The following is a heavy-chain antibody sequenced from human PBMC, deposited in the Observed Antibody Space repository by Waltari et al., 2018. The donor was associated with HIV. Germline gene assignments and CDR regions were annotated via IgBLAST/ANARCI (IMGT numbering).Heavy chain of an antibody. J-gene: IGHJ6*02. CDR3: AKSSMITFGGFIDDDSYSYGLDV. CDR2: ISSTSSYI. D-gene: IGHD3-16*02. CDR1: GFTFSSHY. V-gene: IGHV3-21*01. Sequence: LRLSCAASGFTFSSHYMNWVRLPPGKGLEWVATISSTSSYIYYADSVKGRFTISRDNNRNSLYLQMNSLGAEDTALYYCAKSSMITFGGFIDDDSYSYGLDVWGQGTTVTVSS.